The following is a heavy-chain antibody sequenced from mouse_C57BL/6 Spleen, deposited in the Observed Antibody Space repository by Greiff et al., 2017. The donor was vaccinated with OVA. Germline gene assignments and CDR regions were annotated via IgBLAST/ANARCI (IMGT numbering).Heavy chain of an antibody. CDR3: TREDGNYGFAY. D-gene: IGHD2-1*01. Sequence: VQLQQSGAELVRPGASVTLSCKASGYTFTDYEMHWVKQTPVHGLEWIGAIDPETGGTAYNQKFKGKAILTADKSSSTAYMELRSLTSEDSAVYYCTREDGNYGFAYWGQGTLVTVSA. CDR2: IDPETGGT. J-gene: IGHJ3*01. V-gene: IGHV1-15*01. CDR1: GYTFTDYE.